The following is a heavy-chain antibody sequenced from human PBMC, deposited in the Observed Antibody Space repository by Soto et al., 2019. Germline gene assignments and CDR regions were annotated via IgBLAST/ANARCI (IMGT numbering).Heavy chain of an antibody. CDR3: ARVEFWGLDDLYGMDV. D-gene: IGHD3-16*01. V-gene: IGHV1-18*01. J-gene: IGHJ6*02. CDR1: GYTFTSYG. Sequence: QVQLVQSGAEVKKPGASVKVSCKASGYTFTSYGISWVRQAPGQGLEWMGWISAYNGNTNYAQKLQGRVTMTTDTSTSTAYRELRSLRSDDTAVYYCARVEFWGLDDLYGMDVWGQGTTVTVSS. CDR2: ISAYNGNT.